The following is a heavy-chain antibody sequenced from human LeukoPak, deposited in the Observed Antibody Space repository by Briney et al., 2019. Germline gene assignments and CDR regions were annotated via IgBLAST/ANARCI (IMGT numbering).Heavy chain of an antibody. V-gene: IGHV4-59*01. CDR1: GGSISSYY. CDR3: AREYGWDYGMDV. D-gene: IGHD6-19*01. J-gene: IGHJ6*02. CDR2: IYYSGST. Sequence: SETLSLTCTVSGGSISSYYWSWIRQPPGKGLEWIGYIYYSGSTNYNPSLKSRVTISVDTSKNQFSLKLSSVTAADTAVYYCAREYGWDYGMDVWGQGTTVTVSS.